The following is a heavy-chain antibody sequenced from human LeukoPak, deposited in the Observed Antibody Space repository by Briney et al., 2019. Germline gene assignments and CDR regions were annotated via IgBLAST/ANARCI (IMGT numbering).Heavy chain of an antibody. V-gene: IGHV4-39*07. CDR1: GGSISSSRYY. CDR3: SRVTPSITILGVVIGDAFDI. Sequence: SETLSLTCTVSGGSISSSRYYWGWIRQPPGKGLEWIGSIYYSGSTYYAPSLKSRVNISVDTSNNQFSLKLSSVTAADTAVYYCSRVTPSITILGVVIGDAFDIWGQGTMVTVSA. J-gene: IGHJ3*02. CDR2: IYYSGST. D-gene: IGHD3-3*01.